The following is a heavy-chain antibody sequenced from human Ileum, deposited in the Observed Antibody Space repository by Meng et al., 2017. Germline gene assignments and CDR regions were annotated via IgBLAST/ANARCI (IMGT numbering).Heavy chain of an antibody. V-gene: IGHV1-69*10. CDR1: GGAFSSSA. J-gene: IGHJ5*02. Sequence: QVQLVQSGAEVKYPGSSVTVSCKASGGAFSSSAIGWLRQAPGRGLERMGGIIPILNASTYAQNFKGRVTLSADMATTTVYMELSSLTSDDTAVYFCARDCSGGGCFDPWGQGTLVTVSS. D-gene: IGHD2-15*01. CDR3: ARDCSGGGCFDP. CDR2: IIPILNAS.